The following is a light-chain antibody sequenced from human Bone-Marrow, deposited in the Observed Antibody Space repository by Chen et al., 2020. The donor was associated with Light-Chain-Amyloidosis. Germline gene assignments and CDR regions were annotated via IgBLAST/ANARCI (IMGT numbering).Light chain of an antibody. CDR2: LGS. V-gene: IGKV2-28*01. CDR1: QSLLYSNGDNY. Sequence: DIVMTQSPLSMPVTPGEPASISCRSSQSLLYSNGDNYLDWYLQKPGQSPQLLIYLGSNRASGVPDRFSGSGSGTDFTLKISRVEAEDVGVYYCMQALQTPRSLGQGTRLEIK. J-gene: IGKJ2*03. CDR3: MQALQTPRS.